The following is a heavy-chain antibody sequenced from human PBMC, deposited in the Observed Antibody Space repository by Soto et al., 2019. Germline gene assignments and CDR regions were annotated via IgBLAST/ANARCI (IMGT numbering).Heavy chain of an antibody. CDR3: AKMVLWFGDEDAFDI. Sequence: GGSLRLSCAASGFTFSSYGMHWVRQAPGKGLEWVSAISGSGGSTYYADSVKGRFTISRDNSKNTLYLQMNSLRAEDTAVYYCAKMVLWFGDEDAFDIWGQGTMVTVSS. CDR1: GFTFSSYG. J-gene: IGHJ3*02. V-gene: IGHV3-23*01. CDR2: ISGSGGST. D-gene: IGHD3-10*01.